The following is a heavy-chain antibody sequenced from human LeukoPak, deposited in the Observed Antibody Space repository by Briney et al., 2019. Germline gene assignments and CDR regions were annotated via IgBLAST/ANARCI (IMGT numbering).Heavy chain of an antibody. Sequence: PSETLSLTCTISGGSITNYYWSWIRQSPGKGLGWIGYIYYNGSTNYSPSLKSRVTISVDTSKTQFSLKLSSVTAADTAVYYCARKYDILTGYYDYWGQGTLVTVSS. CDR3: ARKYDILTGYYDY. CDR2: IYYNGST. D-gene: IGHD3-9*01. V-gene: IGHV4-59*08. CDR1: GGSITNYY. J-gene: IGHJ4*02.